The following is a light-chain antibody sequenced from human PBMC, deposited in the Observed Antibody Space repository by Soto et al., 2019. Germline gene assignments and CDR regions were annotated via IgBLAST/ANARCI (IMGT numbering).Light chain of an antibody. CDR2: GAS. Sequence: EIVLTQSPATLSLSPGERATLSCRASQSVTSSYLAWYQQKPGQSPRLLIYGASSRATGIPDRFSGSGSGTDFTLTISRLEPEDFAVYYCQQYGSSSITFGQGTDWRL. V-gene: IGKV3-20*01. CDR3: QQYGSSSIT. CDR1: QSVTSSY. J-gene: IGKJ5*01.